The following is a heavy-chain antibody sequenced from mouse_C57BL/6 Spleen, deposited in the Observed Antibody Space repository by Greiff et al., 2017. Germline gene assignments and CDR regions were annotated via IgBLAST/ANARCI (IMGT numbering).Heavy chain of an antibody. V-gene: IGHV1-82*01. CDR2: IYPGDGDT. CDR1: GYAFSSSW. Sequence: VQLKQSGPELVKPGASVKISCKASGYAFSSSWMNWVKQRPGKGLEWIGRIYPGDGDTNYNGKFKGKATLTADKSSSTAYMQLSSLTSEDSAVYFCARCVIYYDYFFDYWGQGTTLTVSS. D-gene: IGHD2-4*01. J-gene: IGHJ2*01. CDR3: ARCVIYYDYFFDY.